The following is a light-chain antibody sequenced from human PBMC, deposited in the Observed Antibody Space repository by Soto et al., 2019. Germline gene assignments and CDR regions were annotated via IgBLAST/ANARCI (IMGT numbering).Light chain of an antibody. V-gene: IGKV3-20*01. J-gene: IGKJ4*01. CDR3: QQYGGSPLVT. Sequence: EIVLTQSPGTLSLSPGERATLSCTASQSLASNYLAWYQQKPGQAPRLLISGASNRATGIPERFIGSGSGTAFTPTISRLEPEDFAVYYCQQYGGSPLVTFGGGTKVDIK. CDR2: GAS. CDR1: QSLASNY.